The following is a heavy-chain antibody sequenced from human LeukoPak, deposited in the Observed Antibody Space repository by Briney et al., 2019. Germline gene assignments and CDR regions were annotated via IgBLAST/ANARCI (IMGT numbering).Heavy chain of an antibody. Sequence: GGSLRLSCAVSGFSARSYYMSWVRQAPGKGLEWVSLIRGSGETFYADSVKGRFSISRDDSKNTVYLQMNNLRIEDTAVYFCARDRAATQGWVEFDPWGQGTLVTVSS. CDR3: ARDRAATQGWVEFDP. V-gene: IGHV3-66*03. D-gene: IGHD5-24*01. J-gene: IGHJ5*02. CDR2: IRGSGET. CDR1: GFSARSYY.